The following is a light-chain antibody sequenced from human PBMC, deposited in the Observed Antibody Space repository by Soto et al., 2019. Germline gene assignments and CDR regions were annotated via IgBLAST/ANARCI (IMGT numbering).Light chain of an antibody. Sequence: QSALTQPASVSGSPGQSITISCTGISSDIGGYKYVSWYQQYPGKAPKLMIYEGSKRPSGVSNRFSGSKSGNTASLTISGLQAEDEADYYCSSFSSSTTLYVFGTGTKVTVL. V-gene: IGLV2-14*01. CDR3: SSFSSSTTLYV. CDR2: EGS. J-gene: IGLJ1*01. CDR1: SSDIGGYKY.